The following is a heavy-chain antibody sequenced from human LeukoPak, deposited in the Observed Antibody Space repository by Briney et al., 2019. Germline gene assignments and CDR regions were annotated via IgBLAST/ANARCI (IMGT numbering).Heavy chain of an antibody. CDR3: AREKRRYNWDYFHDY. V-gene: IGHV1-18*01. J-gene: IGHJ4*02. CDR1: GYTFTSYD. D-gene: IGHD1-7*01. Sequence: ASVKVSCKASGYTFTSYDINWVRQATGQGLEWMGWISAYNGNTNYAQKLQGRVTMTTDTSTSTAYMELRSLRSDDTAVYYCAREKRRYNWDYFHDYWGQGTLVTVSS. CDR2: ISAYNGNT.